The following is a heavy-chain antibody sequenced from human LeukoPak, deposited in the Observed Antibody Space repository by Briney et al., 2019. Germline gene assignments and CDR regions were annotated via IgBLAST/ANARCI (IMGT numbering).Heavy chain of an antibody. CDR1: GGSISSSSYY. CDR3: ASVTLWFGELYYYMDV. Sequence: SETLSLTCTVSGGSISSSSYYWGWIRQPPGKGLEWIGSIYYSGGTYYNPSLKSRVTISVDTSKNQFSLKLSSVTAADTAVYYCASVTLWFGELYYYMDVWGKGTTVTVSS. CDR2: IYYSGGT. J-gene: IGHJ6*03. V-gene: IGHV4-39*07. D-gene: IGHD3-10*01.